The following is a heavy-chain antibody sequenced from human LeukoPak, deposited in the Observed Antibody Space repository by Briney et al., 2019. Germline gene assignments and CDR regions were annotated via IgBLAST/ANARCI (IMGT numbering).Heavy chain of an antibody. CDR2: IYYSGSS. CDR3: DRQIYGDLYYFDY. Sequence: ASETLSLTCTVSGGSISSGDYYWSWIRQPPGKGLEWIGYIYYSGSSYYIPSLKSRVTMSVDTSKNQFSLRLSSVTAADTAVYYCDRQIYGDLYYFDYWGQGTLVTVSS. D-gene: IGHD4-17*01. V-gene: IGHV4-30-4*01. CDR1: GGSISSGDYY. J-gene: IGHJ4*02.